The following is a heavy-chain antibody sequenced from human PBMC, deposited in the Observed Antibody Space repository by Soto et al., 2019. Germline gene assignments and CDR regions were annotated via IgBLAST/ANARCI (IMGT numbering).Heavy chain of an antibody. J-gene: IGHJ4*02. CDR3: ASSPGLGDKYYYDSSGSGHFDC. Sequence: NPSETLSLICTVSGGSISSYYWSWIRQPPGKGLEWIGYIYYSGSTNYNPSLKSRVTISVDTSKNQFSLKLSSVTAADTAVYYCASSPGLGDKYYYDSSGSGHFDCWGQGTLVTVSS. D-gene: IGHD3-22*01. V-gene: IGHV4-59*01. CDR2: IYYSGST. CDR1: GGSISSYY.